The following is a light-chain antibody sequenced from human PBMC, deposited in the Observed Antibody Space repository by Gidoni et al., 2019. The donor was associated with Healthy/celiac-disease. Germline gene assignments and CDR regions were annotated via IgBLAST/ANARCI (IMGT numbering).Light chain of an antibody. V-gene: IGKV4-1*01. CDR2: WAS. Sequence: DIVMTQSPDSLAVSLGERATTNCKFSQSVLYSSNNKNYLAWYQQKPGQPPKLLIYWASTRESGVPDRFSGSGSGTDFTLTISSLQAEDVAVYYCQQYYSTPETFGQGTKVEIK. CDR3: QQYYSTPET. CDR1: QSVLYSSNNKNY. J-gene: IGKJ1*01.